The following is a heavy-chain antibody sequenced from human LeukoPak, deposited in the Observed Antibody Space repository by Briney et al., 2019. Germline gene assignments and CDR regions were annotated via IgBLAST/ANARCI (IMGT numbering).Heavy chain of an antibody. J-gene: IGHJ4*02. D-gene: IGHD6-19*01. V-gene: IGHV3-23*01. CDR1: GFTFSSYA. CDR3: ARDQSSGWYEGWGDFDY. Sequence: GGSLRLSCAASGFTFSSYAMSWVRQAPGKGLEWVSAISGSGYSTYYADSVKGRFTLSRDNSKNTLYPQMNSLRAEDTAVYYCARDQSSGWYEGWGDFDYWGQGTLVTVSS. CDR2: ISGSGYST.